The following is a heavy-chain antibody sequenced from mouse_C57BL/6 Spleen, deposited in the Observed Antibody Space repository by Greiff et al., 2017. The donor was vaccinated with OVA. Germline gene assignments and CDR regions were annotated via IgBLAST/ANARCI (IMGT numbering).Heavy chain of an antibody. CDR3: ARRDYSQGDAMDY. V-gene: IGHV1-47*01. D-gene: IGHD2-12*01. J-gene: IGHJ4*01. CDR1: GYTFTTYP. Sequence: QVQLKESGAELVKPGASVKMSCKASGYTFTTYPIEWMKQNHGKSLEWIGNFHPYNDDTKYNEKFKGKATLTVEKSSSTVYLELSRLTSDDSAVYYCARRDYSQGDAMDYWGQGTSVTVSS. CDR2: FHPYNDDT.